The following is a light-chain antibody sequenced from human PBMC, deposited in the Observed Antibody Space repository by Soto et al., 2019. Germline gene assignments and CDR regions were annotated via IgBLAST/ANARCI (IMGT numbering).Light chain of an antibody. CDR1: SSNIGSNT. Sequence: QSVLTQPPSASGTPGQRVTISCSGSSSNIGSNTVNWYQQLPGTAPKLLIYSNNQRPSGVPDRFSGSKSGTSASLVISGLQSEDEADYYCAVWDDSPYVFGTGTKVTVL. CDR3: AVWDDSPYV. CDR2: SNN. J-gene: IGLJ1*01. V-gene: IGLV1-44*01.